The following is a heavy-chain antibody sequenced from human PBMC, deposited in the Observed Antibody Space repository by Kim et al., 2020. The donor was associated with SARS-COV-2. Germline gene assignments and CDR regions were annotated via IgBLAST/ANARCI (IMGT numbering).Heavy chain of an antibody. D-gene: IGHD3-3*01. CDR1: GGSISSYY. CDR3: ARDKSGPLDY. CDR2: IYYSGST. Sequence: SETLSLTCTVSGGSISSYYWSWIRQPPGKGLEWIGYIYYSGSTNYNPSLKSRVTISVDTSKNQFSLKLSSVTAADTAVYYCARDKSGPLDYWGQGTLVTV. J-gene: IGHJ4*02. V-gene: IGHV4-59*01.